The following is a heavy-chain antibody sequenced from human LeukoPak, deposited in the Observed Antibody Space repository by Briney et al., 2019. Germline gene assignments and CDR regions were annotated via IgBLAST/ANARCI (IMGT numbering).Heavy chain of an antibody. D-gene: IGHD3-10*01. CDR2: ITYDGITT. V-gene: IGHV3-30*18. J-gene: IGHJ4*02. CDR3: VKEQSSGNYRTADF. Sequence: GTSLRLSCAASGFTLSSCGMHWVRQVPGKGLEWVAVITYDGITTYFDDSVKGRFTISRDTAKSMLYLQMNSLRPEDTAVYYCVKEQSSGNYRTADFWGQGTLVTVSS. CDR1: GFTLSSCG.